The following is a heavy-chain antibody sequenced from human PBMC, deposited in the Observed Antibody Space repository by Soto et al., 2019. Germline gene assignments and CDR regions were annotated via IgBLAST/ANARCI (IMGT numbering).Heavy chain of an antibody. Sequence: SETLSLTCTASGGSSSSSTYSWGWIRQPPGKGLEWIGSMHYSGATYYNPSLKSRVSISVDTSKSQFSLKLTFVTAADTAVYFCARQGSNSSRRLSWFDPWGQGTLVTVS. V-gene: IGHV4-39*01. CDR1: GGSSSSSTYS. D-gene: IGHD3-16*01. CDR3: ARQGSNSSRRLSWFDP. CDR2: MHYSGAT. J-gene: IGHJ5*02.